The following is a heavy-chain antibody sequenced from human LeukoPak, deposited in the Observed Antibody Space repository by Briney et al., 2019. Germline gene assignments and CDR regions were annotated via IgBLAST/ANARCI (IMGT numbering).Heavy chain of an antibody. CDR3: ATSGWYLLPGVY. D-gene: IGHD6-19*01. J-gene: IGHJ4*02. V-gene: IGHV4-39*01. Sequence: PSETLSLTYTVSGGSISSTSYYWGWIRQPPGKGLEWIGSIYYSGSTYYNPSLESRVTISVDTSKNQFSLKLSSVTAADTAVYYCATSGWYLLPGVYWGQGTLVTVSS. CDR2: IYYSGST. CDR1: GGSISSTSYY.